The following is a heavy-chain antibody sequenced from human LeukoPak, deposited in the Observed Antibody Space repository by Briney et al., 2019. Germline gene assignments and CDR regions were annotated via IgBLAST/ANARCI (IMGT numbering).Heavy chain of an antibody. D-gene: IGHD3-9*01. V-gene: IGHV3-23*01. Sequence: GGTLRLSCAASGFTFSGYGMSWVRQAPGKWLKWVSAISGSGGSTYYADSVKGRFTISRDNSKNTLYLQMNSLRAEDTAVYYCAKGVRKIFWRMADFDYWGQGTLVTVSS. CDR1: GFTFSGYG. J-gene: IGHJ4*02. CDR2: ISGSGGST. CDR3: AKGVRKIFWRMADFDY.